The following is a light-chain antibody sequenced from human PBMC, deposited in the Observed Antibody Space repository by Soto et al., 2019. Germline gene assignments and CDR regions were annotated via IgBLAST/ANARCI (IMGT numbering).Light chain of an antibody. CDR3: QQLNTYPIT. CDR2: DTS. V-gene: IGKV3D-20*02. Sequence: LLTQSLVTLSLSPGDRATLSCRPSQSVSNTYVAWYQQKPGQAPRLLIYDTSSRVTGIPDRFSGSGSGTEFTLTISSLQPEDFATYYCQQLNTYPITSGQGARLEIK. CDR1: QSVSNTY. J-gene: IGKJ5*01.